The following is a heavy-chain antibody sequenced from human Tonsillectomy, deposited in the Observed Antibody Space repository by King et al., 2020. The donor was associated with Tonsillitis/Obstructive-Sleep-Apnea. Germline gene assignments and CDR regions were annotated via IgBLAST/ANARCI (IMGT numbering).Heavy chain of an antibody. CDR3: ARSPYYYDSSGRNWGFDY. J-gene: IGHJ4*02. CDR2: IYYSGST. D-gene: IGHD3-22*01. CDR1: GGSISSGGYY. V-gene: IGHV4-31*03. Sequence: QLQESGPGLVKPSQTLSLTCTVSGGSISSGGYYWSWIRQHPGKGLEWIGYIYYSGSTYYNPSLKSRVTISVDTSKNQFSLKLSSVTAADTAVYYCARSPYYYDSSGRNWGFDYWGQGTLVTVSS.